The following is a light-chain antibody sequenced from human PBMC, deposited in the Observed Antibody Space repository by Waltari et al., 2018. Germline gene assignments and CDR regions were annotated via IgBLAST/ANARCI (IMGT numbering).Light chain of an antibody. Sequence: DIQMTQYPSSLSAPVGDRVTITCQASQAISNYLNWYQQKPGKAPKLLIYVASNLETGVPSMFSGSGSGTDFTFTISSLQPEDIATYYCQQYDNLPLTFGGGTKVEIK. CDR1: QAISNY. J-gene: IGKJ4*01. CDR3: QQYDNLPLT. V-gene: IGKV1-33*01. CDR2: VAS.